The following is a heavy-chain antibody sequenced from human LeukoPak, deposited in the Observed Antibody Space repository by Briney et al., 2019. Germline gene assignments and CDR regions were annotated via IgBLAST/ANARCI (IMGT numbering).Heavy chain of an antibody. V-gene: IGHV1-69*05. CDR3: ARDRGIAAAVDLFDY. CDR2: IIPIFGTA. J-gene: IGHJ4*02. Sequence: ASMKVSCKASGGTFSSYAISWVRQAPGQGLEWMGGIIPIFGTANYAQKFQGRVTITTDESTSTAYMELSSLRSEDTAVYYCARDRGIAAAVDLFDYWGQGTLVTVSS. CDR1: GGTFSSYA. D-gene: IGHD6-13*01.